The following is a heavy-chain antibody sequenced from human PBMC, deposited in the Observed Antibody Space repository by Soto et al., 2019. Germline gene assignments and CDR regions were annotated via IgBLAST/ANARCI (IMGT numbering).Heavy chain of an antibody. V-gene: IGHV1-18*01. J-gene: IGHJ5*02. D-gene: IGHD4-17*01. Sequence: QVQLVQSGAEVKKPGASVKVSCKASGYTFTSYGISWVRQAPGQGLEWMGWISAYNGNTNYAQKLQGRVTMTTDTSTSTAYMELRSLRSADTAVYYCARDVDYGDYNYNWFDPWGQGTLVTVSS. CDR3: ARDVDYGDYNYNWFDP. CDR1: GYTFTSYG. CDR2: ISAYNGNT.